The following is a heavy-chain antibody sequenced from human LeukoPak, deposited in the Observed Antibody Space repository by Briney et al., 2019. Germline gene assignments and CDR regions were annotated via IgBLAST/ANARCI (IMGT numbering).Heavy chain of an antibody. CDR3: ARARRDSGFYKVDY. J-gene: IGHJ4*02. CDR2: VYHTGTT. CDR1: GFTFSSYA. D-gene: IGHD3-3*01. V-gene: IGHV4-38-2*01. Sequence: GSLRLSCAASGFTFSSYAMSWVRQPPGKGLEWIASVYHTGTTYHNPSLKSRVTLAVDTSKNQFSLNLNSVTAADTAVYYCARARRDSGFYKVDYWGQGTLVTVSS.